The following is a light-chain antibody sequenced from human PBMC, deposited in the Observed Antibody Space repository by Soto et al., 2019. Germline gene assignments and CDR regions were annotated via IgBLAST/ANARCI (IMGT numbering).Light chain of an antibody. CDR1: QSISSY. V-gene: IGKV1-39*01. CDR2: AES. CDR3: QQSYSTPPRYT. Sequence: DIQMTQSPSSLSASVGDRVTITCRASQSISSYLNWYQQKPGKAPTLLIYAESSLQSGVPARFSGSGSGTDFNLTISSLQPEDDATYYCQQSYSTPPRYTFGQGTKVDIK. J-gene: IGKJ2*01.